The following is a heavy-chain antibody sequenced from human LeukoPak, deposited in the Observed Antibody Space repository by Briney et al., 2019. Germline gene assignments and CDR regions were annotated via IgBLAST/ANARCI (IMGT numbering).Heavy chain of an antibody. CDR1: GFTFSNAW. D-gene: IGHD3-10*01. CDR3: TTDYYVSGSYYNNCFDP. J-gene: IGHJ5*02. CDR2: IKSKTEGGTT. V-gene: IGHV3-15*01. Sequence: PGGSLRLSCAASGFTFSNAWMSWVRQAPGKGLEWVGRIKSKTEGGTTDYAAPVKGRFTISRDDSKNTLYMQMNSLKTEDTAVYYCTTDYYVSGSYYNNCFDPWDQGTLVTVSS.